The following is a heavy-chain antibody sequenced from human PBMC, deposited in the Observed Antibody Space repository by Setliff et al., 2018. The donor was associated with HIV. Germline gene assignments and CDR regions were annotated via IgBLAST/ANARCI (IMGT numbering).Heavy chain of an antibody. D-gene: IGHD3-10*01. CDR3: ARSRVPSSL. CDR2: INYTGST. Sequence: LSLTCTVSGGSMSSYYWSWIRQPPGKGLEWIGSINYTGSTDYNPSLMSRVTISLDTPKNQFSLKLNSVIAADTAVYYCARSRVPSSLWGQGTLVTVSS. CDR1: GGSMSSYY. J-gene: IGHJ4*02. V-gene: IGHV4-59*01.